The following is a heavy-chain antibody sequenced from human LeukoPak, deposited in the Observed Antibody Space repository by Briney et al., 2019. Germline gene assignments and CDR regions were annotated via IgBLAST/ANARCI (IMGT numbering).Heavy chain of an antibody. J-gene: IGHJ6*03. CDR2: ISSSSTYI. Sequence: GGSLRLSCAASGFTFSSYSMNWVRQAPGKGLEWVSSISSSSTYIYYADSVKGRFTISRDNAKNSLYLHMNSLRAEDTAVYYCASRRVDTAMGYYYYYMDVWGKGTTVTVSS. V-gene: IGHV3-21*01. D-gene: IGHD5-18*01. CDR1: GFTFSSYS. CDR3: ASRRVDTAMGYYYYYMDV.